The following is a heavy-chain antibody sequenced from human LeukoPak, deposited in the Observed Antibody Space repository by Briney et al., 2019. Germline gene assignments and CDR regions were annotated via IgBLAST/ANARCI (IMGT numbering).Heavy chain of an antibody. Sequence: PSETLSLTCTVSGGSISSSSYYWGWIRHPPGKGLEWIGRIYYSGSTYYNPSLKSRVTISVDTSKNQFSLKLSSVTAADTAVYYCARGFWYQGRFDWLDPWGQGTLVTVSS. J-gene: IGHJ5*02. CDR3: ARGFWYQGRFDWLDP. D-gene: IGHD3-3*01. V-gene: IGHV4-39*01. CDR1: GGSISSSSYY. CDR2: IYYSGST.